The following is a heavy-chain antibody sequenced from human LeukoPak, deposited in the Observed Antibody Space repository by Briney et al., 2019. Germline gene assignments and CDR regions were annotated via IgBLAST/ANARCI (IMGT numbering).Heavy chain of an antibody. CDR1: GFTFSNYA. J-gene: IGHJ6*03. V-gene: IGHV3-23*01. CDR2: ISGRGDKT. Sequence: GGSLRLSCAASGFTFSNYAMSWVRQAPGRGLEWVSAISGRGDKTYHADSVKGRFTISRDNSRKTLSLQVNSLRAEDTAVYYCAKDTSAWWYHRAYMDVWGKGTTVTVSS. D-gene: IGHD2-15*01. CDR3: AKDTSAWWYHRAYMDV.